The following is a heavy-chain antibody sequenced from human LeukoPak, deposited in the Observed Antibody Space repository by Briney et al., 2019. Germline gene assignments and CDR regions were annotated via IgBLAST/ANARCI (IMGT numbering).Heavy chain of an antibody. CDR1: GFTLSSYG. CDR2: ISGNGAFT. D-gene: IGHD6-19*01. J-gene: IGHJ4*02. Sequence: GGSLRLSCAASGFTLSSYGMSWVRQAPGKGLEWVSAISGNGAFTYYADSVKGRFTISRDNSKNTLYLQMNSLRAEDTAVYYCARGLMYSSGWYFDYWGQGTLVTFSS. V-gene: IGHV3-23*01. CDR3: ARGLMYSSGWYFDY.